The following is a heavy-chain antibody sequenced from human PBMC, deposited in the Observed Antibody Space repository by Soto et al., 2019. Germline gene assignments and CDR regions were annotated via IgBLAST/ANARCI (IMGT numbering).Heavy chain of an antibody. CDR3: AFIRGGYCSSTSCLDAFDI. CDR1: GFSLSTSGVG. J-gene: IGHJ3*02. CDR2: IYWNDDE. Sequence: SGPTLVNPTQTLTLTCTFSGFSLSTSGVGVGWIRQPPGRTLEWLALIYWNDDERYSPSLKSRLTITKDTSKNQLVFTMTNMDPVDSATYYCAFIRGGYCSSTSCLDAFDIWGQGTMVTVSS. D-gene: IGHD2-2*03. V-gene: IGHV2-5*01.